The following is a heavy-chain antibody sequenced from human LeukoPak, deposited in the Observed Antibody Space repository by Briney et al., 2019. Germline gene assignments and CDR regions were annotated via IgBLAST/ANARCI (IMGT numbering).Heavy chain of an antibody. J-gene: IGHJ5*02. CDR3: VRFALSSSLDH. V-gene: IGHV5-51*01. CDR2: IY. CDR1: GYKLTNNW. D-gene: IGHD6-13*01. Sequence: GESLEISCKISGYKLTNNWIGWARQVPGKGLEWMGLIYSPSFQGQVTLSVDTSISTAYLQLGGLRASDTAIYYCVRFALSSSLDHWGQGTLVTVSS.